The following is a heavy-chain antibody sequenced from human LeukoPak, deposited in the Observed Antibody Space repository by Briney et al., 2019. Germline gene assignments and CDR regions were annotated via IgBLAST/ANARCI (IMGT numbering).Heavy chain of an antibody. Sequence: SETLSLTCTVSGGSISSYYWSWIRQPPGKGLEWIEYIYYSGSTNYNPSLKSRVTISVDTSKNQFSLKLSSVTAADTAVYYCARNARGYFDYWGQGTLVTVSS. V-gene: IGHV4-59*01. CDR2: IYYSGST. CDR1: GGSISSYY. J-gene: IGHJ4*02. D-gene: IGHD3-16*01. CDR3: ARNARGYFDY.